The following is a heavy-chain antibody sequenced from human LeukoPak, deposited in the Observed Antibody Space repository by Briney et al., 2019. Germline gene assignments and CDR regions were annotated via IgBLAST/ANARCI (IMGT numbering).Heavy chain of an antibody. Sequence: NPSETLSLTCTVSGFSISSGYHWGWIRQPPGKGLEWIGTIYHSGSTYYNPSLKSRVTISVDTSKNQFSLRLSSVTAADTAFYYCARVRYYYDSSHDWGQGTLVTVSS. CDR3: ARVRYYYDSSHD. D-gene: IGHD3-22*01. CDR2: IYHSGST. CDR1: GFSISSGYH. V-gene: IGHV4-38-2*02. J-gene: IGHJ4*02.